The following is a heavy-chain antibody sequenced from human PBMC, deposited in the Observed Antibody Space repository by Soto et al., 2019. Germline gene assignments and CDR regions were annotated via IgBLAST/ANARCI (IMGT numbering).Heavy chain of an antibody. V-gene: IGHV3-30*02. CDR2: IRNHGGDQ. CDR1: GVIFNNQG. CDR3: VRDRGFPDSFDL. Sequence: GGSLRLSCVASGVIFNNQGMHWVRQAPGKGLEWVAFIRNHGGDQYYADSVKGRFTVSRDNAKNTLYLQLNSLRVEDTAVYLCVRDRGFPDSFDLWGQGTMVTVSS. J-gene: IGHJ3*01. D-gene: IGHD3-10*01.